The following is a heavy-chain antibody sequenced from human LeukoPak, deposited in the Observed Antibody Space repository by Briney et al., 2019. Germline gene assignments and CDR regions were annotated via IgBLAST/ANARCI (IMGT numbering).Heavy chain of an antibody. Sequence: GGSLRLSCPASGFTLRDNYMSWARQAPGKGLEWVSVMYSRGDTYYANSVKGRFTFSRDISKNTLYLQMNGLRIEDTAMYYCARDAPQVPAAGVLASWGQGTLVIVSS. D-gene: IGHD6-13*01. CDR3: ARDAPQVPAAGVLAS. CDR1: GFTLRDNY. CDR2: MYSRGDT. J-gene: IGHJ5*02. V-gene: IGHV3-53*01.